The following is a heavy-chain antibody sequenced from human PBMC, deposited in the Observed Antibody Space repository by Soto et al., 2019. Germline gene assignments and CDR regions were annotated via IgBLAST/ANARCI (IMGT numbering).Heavy chain of an antibody. V-gene: IGHV4-39*01. CDR1: GGSISSSSSY. CDR2: IYYSGSS. CDR3: ERQPRGAATVARVINCFDP. D-gene: IGHD4-17*01. Sequence: QLQLQESGPGLVKPSETLSLTCTVSGGSISSSSSYWGWIRQPPGKGLEWIGYIYYSGSSNYNPHRKSRVTISGYTYQNQFTLKLISVTAAATAVYYCERQPRGAATVARVINCFDPWGQGAMVTVSS. J-gene: IGHJ5*02.